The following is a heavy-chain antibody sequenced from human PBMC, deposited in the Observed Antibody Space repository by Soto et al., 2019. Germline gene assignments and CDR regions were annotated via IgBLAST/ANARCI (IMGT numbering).Heavy chain of an antibody. CDR1: GGSISSGDYY. CDR2: IYYSGST. Sequence: SETLSLTCTVSGGSISSGDYYWSWIRQPPGKGLEWIGYIYYSGSTYYNPSLKSRVTISVDTSKNQFSLKLSSVTAADTAVYYCARRLLSSGSHNWFDPWGQGTLVTVSS. CDR3: ARRLLSSGSHNWFDP. V-gene: IGHV4-30-4*01. D-gene: IGHD3-10*01. J-gene: IGHJ5*02.